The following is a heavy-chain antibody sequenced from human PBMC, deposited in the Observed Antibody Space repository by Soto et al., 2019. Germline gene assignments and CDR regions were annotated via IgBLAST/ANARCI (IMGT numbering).Heavy chain of an antibody. V-gene: IGHV1-69*13. Sequence: GASVKVSCKASGGTFSYYAISWVRQAPGQGLEWMGGIIPVYGTTNYAQKFKGRVTMTADESTSTAYKEMRSLRSEDTAVYYCARGTAMGSPVFDIWGQGTVVTVSS. D-gene: IGHD5-18*01. CDR3: ARGTAMGSPVFDI. J-gene: IGHJ3*02. CDR2: IIPVYGTT. CDR1: GGTFSYYA.